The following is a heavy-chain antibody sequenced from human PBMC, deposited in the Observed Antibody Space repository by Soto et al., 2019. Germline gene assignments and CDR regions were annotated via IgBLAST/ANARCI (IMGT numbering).Heavy chain of an antibody. V-gene: IGHV4-59*01. J-gene: IGHJ6*02. Sequence: SETLSLTCTVSGGSISSYYWSWIRQPPGKGLEWIGYIYYSGSTNYNPSLKSRVTISVDTSKNQFSLKLSSVTAADTAVYYCARGVTVGLWQGPLGMDVWGQGTTVTVSS. CDR3: ARGVTVGLWQGPLGMDV. CDR1: GGSISSYY. CDR2: IYYSGST. D-gene: IGHD3-10*01.